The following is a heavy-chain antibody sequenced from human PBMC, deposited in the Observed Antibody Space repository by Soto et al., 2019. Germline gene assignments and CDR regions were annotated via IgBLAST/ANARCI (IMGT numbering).Heavy chain of an antibody. V-gene: IGHV3-23*01. Sequence: LXLXCITSGFNFRDXAMAWVRQAPGEYLEWFSAIGTSGTPTLYADSVKSRFSISRDDSINTVSLQMNSLGVEDTAKYYCTRILWSSRRDALDIWGQGTTATVS. CDR2: IGTSGTPT. J-gene: IGHJ6*02. CDR1: GFNFRDXA. D-gene: IGHD2-21*01. CDR3: TRILWSSRRDALDI.